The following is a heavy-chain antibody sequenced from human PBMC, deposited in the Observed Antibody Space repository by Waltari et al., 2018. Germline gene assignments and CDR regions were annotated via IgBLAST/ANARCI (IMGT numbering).Heavy chain of an antibody. CDR3: AKELYSGYARRLFDY. CDR1: RVRFSNCD. Sequence: QVQLLESGGGVVHAGGSYSLSCTASRVRFSNCDMHWVRQAPGKGLEWVAIISFDGNEKHYADSVKGRLTVSRDNSKNTLFLQLNSLRAEDTAVYYCAKELYSGYARRLFDYWGQGTLVTVSS. J-gene: IGHJ4*02. CDR2: ISFDGNEK. D-gene: IGHD5-12*01. V-gene: IGHV3-30*18.